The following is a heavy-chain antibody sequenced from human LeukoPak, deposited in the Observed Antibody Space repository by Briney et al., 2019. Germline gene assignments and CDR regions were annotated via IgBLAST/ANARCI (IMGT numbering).Heavy chain of an antibody. CDR1: GGSIRSYY. Sequence: PSEPLSLTCTVSGGSIRSYYWSWIRQPPGKGLEWMGYIYYSGSTNHNPSLKSRVTISVDTSKNQFSLKLSSVTAADTAVYYCAACSSTDYYGMDVWGQGTTVTVSS. J-gene: IGHJ6*02. CDR2: IYYSGST. D-gene: IGHD2-2*01. V-gene: IGHV4-59*01. CDR3: AACSSTDYYGMDV.